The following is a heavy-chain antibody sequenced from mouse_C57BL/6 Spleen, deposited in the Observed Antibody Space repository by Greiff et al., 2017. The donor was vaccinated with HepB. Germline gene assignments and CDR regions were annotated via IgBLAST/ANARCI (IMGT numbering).Heavy chain of an antibody. J-gene: IGHJ1*03. CDR3: APLGYDEYFDV. Sequence: VQLKQSGPELVKPGASVKISCKASGYTFTDYYMNWVKQSHGKSLEWIGDINPNNGGTSYNQKFKGKATLTVDKSSSTAYMELRSLTSEDSAVYYCAPLGYDEYFDVWGTGTTVTVSS. CDR1: GYTFTDYY. CDR2: INPNNGGT. D-gene: IGHD2-2*01. V-gene: IGHV1-26*01.